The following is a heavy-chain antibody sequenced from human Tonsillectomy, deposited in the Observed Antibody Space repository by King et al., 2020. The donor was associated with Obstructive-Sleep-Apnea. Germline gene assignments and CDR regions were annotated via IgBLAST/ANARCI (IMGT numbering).Heavy chain of an antibody. CDR2: IRRKRYGGTT. CDR1: GFTFGDYA. D-gene: IGHD2-15*01. Sequence: VQLVESGGGLVQPGRSLRLSCTASGFTFGDYAMSWFRQAPGKGLEWVGFIRRKRYGGTTEYAASVKGRFTISRDASKSIAYLQMNSLKSEDTAVYYCTRIGSAWDFDYWGQGALVTVSS. CDR3: TRIGSAWDFDY. V-gene: IGHV3-49*03. J-gene: IGHJ4*02.